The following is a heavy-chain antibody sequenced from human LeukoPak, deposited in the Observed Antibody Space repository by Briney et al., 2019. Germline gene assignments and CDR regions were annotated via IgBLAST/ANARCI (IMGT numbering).Heavy chain of an antibody. V-gene: IGHV1-2*02. Sequence: ASVKVSCKASGYTFTGYYLHWVRQAPRQGLEWMGWINPNSGGTNYAQNFQDRVTMTRDTSISTAYMELSSLRSDDTAVYYCARGPVTISKTYYYYYYYMDVWGKGTTVTVSS. CDR2: INPNSGGT. D-gene: IGHD4-17*01. CDR3: ARGPVTISKTYYYYYYYMDV. CDR1: GYTFTGYY. J-gene: IGHJ6*03.